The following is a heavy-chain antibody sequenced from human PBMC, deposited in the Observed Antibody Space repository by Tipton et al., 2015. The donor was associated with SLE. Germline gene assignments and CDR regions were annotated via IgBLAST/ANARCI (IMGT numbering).Heavy chain of an antibody. CDR3: ARPPKTGYNVDL. CDR1: GGSISSSSYY. Sequence: TLSLTCTVSGGSISSSSYYWGWIRQPPGKGLEWIGSIYYSGSTYYNPSLKSRFTISVDTSKNQFSLKLSSVTAADTAVYYCARPPKTGYNVDLWGRGTLVTVSS. V-gene: IGHV4-39*01. J-gene: IGHJ2*01. D-gene: IGHD1-14*01. CDR2: IYYSGST.